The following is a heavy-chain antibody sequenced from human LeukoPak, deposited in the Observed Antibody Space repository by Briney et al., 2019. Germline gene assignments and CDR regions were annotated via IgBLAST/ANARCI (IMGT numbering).Heavy chain of an antibody. V-gene: IGHV1-46*01. CDR1: GYTFTSYY. D-gene: IGHD4-17*01. J-gene: IGHJ5*02. Sequence: GASVKVSCKASGYTFTSYYMHWVRQAPGQGLEWMGIINPSGGSTSYAQKFQGRVTMTRNTSISTAYMELSSLRSEDTAVYYCARETGADYGDYGNWFDPWGQGTLVTVSS. CDR2: INPSGGST. CDR3: ARETGADYGDYGNWFDP.